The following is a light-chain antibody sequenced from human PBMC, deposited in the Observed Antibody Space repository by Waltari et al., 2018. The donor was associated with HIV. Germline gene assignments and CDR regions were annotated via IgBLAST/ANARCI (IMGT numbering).Light chain of an antibody. CDR3: CSYGGSYTWL. CDR2: DVI. V-gene: IGLV2-11*01. CDR1: RTDIGTYDH. J-gene: IGLJ3*02. Sequence: QSALSQPHSVSGSPGQAVTISCNGSRTDIGTYDHVSLYQLHSGKAPRVIIYDVIKRPAGVPDRIIGSKSGNTASLTISGLQTDDEADYFCCSYGGSYTWLFGGGTKLTV.